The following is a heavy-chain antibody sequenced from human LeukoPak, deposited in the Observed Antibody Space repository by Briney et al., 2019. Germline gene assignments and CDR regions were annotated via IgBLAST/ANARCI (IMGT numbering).Heavy chain of an antibody. Sequence: GGSLRLSCATSGFTFSAYSMNWARQAPGKGLEWISYISSSSSTIDYADSVKGRFTISGDNAKDSLYLQMNSLRAEDTAVYYCARDHNYAFDIWGQGTMVTVSS. CDR2: ISSSSSTI. J-gene: IGHJ3*02. D-gene: IGHD1-20*01. V-gene: IGHV3-48*01. CDR1: GFTFSAYS. CDR3: ARDHNYAFDI.